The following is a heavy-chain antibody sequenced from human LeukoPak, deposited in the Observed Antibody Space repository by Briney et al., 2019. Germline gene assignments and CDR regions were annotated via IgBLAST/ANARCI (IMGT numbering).Heavy chain of an antibody. CDR3: AREAEWELRDAFDI. CDR1: GYTFTSYG. Sequence: ASVKVSCKASGYTFTSYGISWVRQARGQGLEWMGWISAYNGNTNYAQKLQGRVTMTTDTSTSTAYMELRSLRSDDTAVYYCAREAEWELRDAFDIWGQGTMVTVSS. J-gene: IGHJ3*02. CDR2: ISAYNGNT. D-gene: IGHD1-26*01. V-gene: IGHV1-18*01.